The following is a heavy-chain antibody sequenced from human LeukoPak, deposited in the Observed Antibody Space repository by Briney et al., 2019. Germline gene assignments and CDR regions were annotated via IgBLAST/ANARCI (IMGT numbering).Heavy chain of an antibody. CDR3: ARDRGLRATACTRIDF. V-gene: IGHV1-18*01. CDR1: GYTFISYG. J-gene: IGHJ4*02. CDR2: ISTYNGIT. D-gene: IGHD2-8*01. Sequence: ASVKVSCKASGYTFISYGINWVRQAPGQGLEWMGWISTYNGITSYAQKLQGRVTMTTDTSSTTAYMELRSLRSDDTALYYCARDRGLRATACTRIDFWGQGTLVTVSS.